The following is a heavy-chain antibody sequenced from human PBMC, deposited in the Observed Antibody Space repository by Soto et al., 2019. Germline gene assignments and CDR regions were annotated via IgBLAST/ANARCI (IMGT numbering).Heavy chain of an antibody. CDR1: GFTSINYA. CDR3: ARGTYYYDSSGKYYFDY. Sequence: GGPLRLSCADSGFTSINYAMNWVRQAPGKGLAWVSGISGSGGSTFYADSAKGRFTISRDNSKNTLYLQMNSLRAEDTAVYYCARGTYYYDSSGKYYFDYWGQGTLVTVS. CDR2: ISGSGGST. D-gene: IGHD3-22*01. V-gene: IGHV3-23*01. J-gene: IGHJ4*02.